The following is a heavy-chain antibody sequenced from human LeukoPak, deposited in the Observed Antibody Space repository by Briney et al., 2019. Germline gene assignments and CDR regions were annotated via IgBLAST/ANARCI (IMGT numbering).Heavy chain of an antibody. V-gene: IGHV3-48*04. D-gene: IGHD1-1*01. CDR3: ARGGTSRNYYYYMDV. CDR2: ISSSGATI. CDR1: GFTFSSYT. J-gene: IGHJ6*03. Sequence: GGSLRLSCAASGFTFSSYTMNWVRQALGKGLEWVSYISSSGATIYYADSVKGRFTISRDNGQNSLYLQMNSPRAEDTAVYYCARGGTSRNYYYYMDVWGKGTTVTVSS.